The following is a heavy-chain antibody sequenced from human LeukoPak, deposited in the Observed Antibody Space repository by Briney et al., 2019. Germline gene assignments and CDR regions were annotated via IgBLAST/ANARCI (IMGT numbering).Heavy chain of an antibody. CDR2: IRSKAYGGTT. V-gene: IGHV3-49*04. CDR3: TRVKAASVTSRIDI. D-gene: IGHD2-21*02. J-gene: IGHJ3*02. CDR1: GFTFGDYA. Sequence: PGGSLRLSCTASGFTFGDYAMSWVRQAPGKGLEWVGFIRSKAYGGTTEYAASVEGRFTISRDNSKSIAYLQMNSLKTEDTAVYYCTRVKAASVTSRIDIWGQGTMVTVSS.